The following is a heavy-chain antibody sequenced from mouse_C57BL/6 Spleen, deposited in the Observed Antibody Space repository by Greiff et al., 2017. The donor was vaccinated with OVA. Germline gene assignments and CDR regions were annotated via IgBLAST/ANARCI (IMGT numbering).Heavy chain of an antibody. CDR1: GYTFTSYW. J-gene: IGHJ4*01. D-gene: IGHD1-1*01. V-gene: IGHV1-64*01. CDR2: IHPNSGST. CDR3: ARRNITTYARDY. Sequence: QVQLKQPGAELVKPGASVKLSCKASGYTFTSYWMHWVKQRPGQGLEWIGMIHPNSGSTNYNEKFKSKATLTVDKSSSTAYMQLSSLTSEDSAVYYCARRNITTYARDYWGQGTSVTVSS.